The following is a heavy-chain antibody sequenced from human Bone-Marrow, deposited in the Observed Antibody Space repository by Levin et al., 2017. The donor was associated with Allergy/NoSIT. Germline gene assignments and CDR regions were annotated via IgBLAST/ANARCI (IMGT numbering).Heavy chain of an antibody. V-gene: IGHV3-23*01. CDR2: ISGGGRNT. CDR1: GFTFNDYA. Sequence: GESLKISCTASGFTFNDYAMTWVRQAPGKGLESISTISGGGRNTYYADSVKGRFTISRDNSKSTVFLHMSSLRGEDTAIYYCAKGSLSFSNYVFDYWGQGTLVSVSS. J-gene: IGHJ4*02. CDR3: AKGSLSFSNYVFDY. D-gene: IGHD4-11*01.